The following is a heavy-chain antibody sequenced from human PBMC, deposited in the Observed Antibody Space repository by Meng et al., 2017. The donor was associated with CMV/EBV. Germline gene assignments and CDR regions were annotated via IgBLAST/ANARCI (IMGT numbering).Heavy chain of an antibody. CDR2: FIAYNCNT. Sequence: ASVKVSCKASGYTFTSYGISWVRQAPGQGLEWMGWFIAYNCNTNYAQKLQGRVTMTTDTSTSTAYMELRSLRSDDTAVYYCARDRAAAGSYYYYYGMDVWGQGTTVTVSS. J-gene: IGHJ6*02. CDR1: GYTFTSYG. D-gene: IGHD6-13*01. CDR3: ARDRAAAGSYYYYYGMDV. V-gene: IGHV1-18*01.